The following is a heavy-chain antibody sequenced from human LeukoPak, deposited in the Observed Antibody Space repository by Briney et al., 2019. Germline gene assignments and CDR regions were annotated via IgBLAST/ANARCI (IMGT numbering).Heavy chain of an antibody. CDR2: IYYSGST. Sequence: SETLSLTCTVSGGSIGSYYWSWIRQPPGKGLEWIGYIYYSGSTNYNPSLKSRVTISVDTSKNQFSLKLSSVTAADTAVYYCAREAPGYNWFDPWGQGTLVTVSS. CDR1: GGSIGSYY. CDR3: AREAPGYNWFDP. J-gene: IGHJ5*02. V-gene: IGHV4-59*01.